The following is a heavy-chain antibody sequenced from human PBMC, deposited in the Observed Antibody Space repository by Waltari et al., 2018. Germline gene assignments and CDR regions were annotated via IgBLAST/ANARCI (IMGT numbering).Heavy chain of an antibody. CDR2: FIPIFGTP. CDR1: GGTFSSYS. V-gene: IGHV1-69*01. Sequence: QVQLLQSGAEVKKPGSSVKVSCKTSGGTFSSYSFSWVRQAPGQGPQWMGGFIPIFGTPTYPQKFQGKVTITADDSTSTTYLELHSLTSEDTAIYYRTTDLGGYQKYYFDSWGQGTLVTVSS. CDR3: TTDLGGYQKYYFDS. D-gene: IGHD5-12*01. J-gene: IGHJ4*02.